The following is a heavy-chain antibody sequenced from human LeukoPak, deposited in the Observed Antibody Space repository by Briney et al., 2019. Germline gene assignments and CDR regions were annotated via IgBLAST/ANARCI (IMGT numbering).Heavy chain of an antibody. CDR2: IGHGRDT. CDR1: GFTFSGYA. CDR3: AECSGYYRLYYYYGMDV. Sequence: GGSLRLSCAASGFTFSGYAMSWVRQAPGKGLELVSTIGHGRDTYYADSVQGRFTISRDDSKNILYLQMNSLRAEDTAVYYCAECSGYYRLYYYYGMDVWGQGTTVTVSS. J-gene: IGHJ6*02. D-gene: IGHD3-22*01. V-gene: IGHV3-23*01.